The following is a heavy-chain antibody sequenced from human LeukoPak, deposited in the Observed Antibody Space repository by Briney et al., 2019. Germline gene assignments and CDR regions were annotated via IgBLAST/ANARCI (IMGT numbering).Heavy chain of an antibody. CDR3: ARDFNYDFWSGLDY. CDR1: GSTFSSYG. D-gene: IGHD3-3*01. Sequence: GGSLRLSCAASGSTFSSYGMHWVRQAPGKGLEWVAVIWYDGSNKYYADSVKGRFTISRDNSKNTLYLQMNSLRAEDTAVYYCARDFNYDFWSGLDYWGQGTLVTVSS. CDR2: IWYDGSNK. V-gene: IGHV3-33*01. J-gene: IGHJ4*02.